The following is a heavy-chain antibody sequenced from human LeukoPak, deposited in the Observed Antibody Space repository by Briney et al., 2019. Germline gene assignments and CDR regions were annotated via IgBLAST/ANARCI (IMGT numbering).Heavy chain of an antibody. D-gene: IGHD6-13*01. CDR2: MNPNSGNT. J-gene: IGHJ5*02. CDR3: ARGRHPVRRRYSSSWYGGNWFDP. Sequence: GASVKVSCKASGYTFTSYDINWVRQATGQGLEWMGWMNPNSGNTGYAQKSQGRVTMTRNTSISTAYMELSSLRSEDTVVYYCARGRHPVRRRYSSSWYGGNWFDPWGQGTLVTVSS. V-gene: IGHV1-8*01. CDR1: GYTFTSYD.